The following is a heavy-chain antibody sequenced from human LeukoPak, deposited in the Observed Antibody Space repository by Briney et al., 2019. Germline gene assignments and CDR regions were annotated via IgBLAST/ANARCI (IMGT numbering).Heavy chain of an antibody. Sequence: SETLSLTCTISVASISNFYWSWIRQPPGKGLEWVWSINYSGSTNYNPSLKSRVTISIDTSKNQISLNLSSVTAADRAMYCCARDPIHGDDYNAAWGQGALVSVSS. V-gene: IGHV4-59*01. CDR3: ARDPIHGDDYNAA. CDR1: VASISNFY. CDR2: INYSGST. D-gene: IGHD4/OR15-4a*01. J-gene: IGHJ5*02.